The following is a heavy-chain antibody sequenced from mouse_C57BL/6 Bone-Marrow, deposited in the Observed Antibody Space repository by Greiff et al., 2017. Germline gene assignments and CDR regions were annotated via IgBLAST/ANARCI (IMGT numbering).Heavy chain of an antibody. V-gene: IGHV1-63*01. Sequence: QVQLQQSGAELVRPGTSVKMSCKASGYTFPNYWIGWAKQRPGHGLEWVGDIYPGGGYTNYNEKFKGKATLTADKSSSTAYMQFSSLTSEDSAIYYCAREGGDGYFQFAYWGQGTRVTVSA. CDR3: AREGGDGYFQFAY. J-gene: IGHJ3*01. CDR1: GYTFPNYW. D-gene: IGHD2-3*01. CDR2: IYPGGGYT.